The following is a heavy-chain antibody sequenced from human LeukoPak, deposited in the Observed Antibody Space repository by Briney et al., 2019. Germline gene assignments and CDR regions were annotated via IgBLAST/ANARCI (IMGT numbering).Heavy chain of an antibody. V-gene: IGHV3-21*04. CDR3: AKEYSGSYLPCDY. Sequence: PGGSLRLSCAASGFTFSSYSMNWVRQAPGKGLEWVSSISGSSSYIYCADSVKGRFTISRDNSKNTLYLQMNSLRAEDTAVYYCAKEYSGSYLPCDYWGQGTLVTVSS. D-gene: IGHD1-26*01. CDR2: ISGSSSYI. J-gene: IGHJ4*02. CDR1: GFTFSSYS.